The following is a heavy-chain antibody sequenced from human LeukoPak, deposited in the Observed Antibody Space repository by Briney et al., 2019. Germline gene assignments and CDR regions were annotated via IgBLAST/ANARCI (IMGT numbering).Heavy chain of an antibody. CDR2: INTNTGNP. CDR1: GYTFTSYA. Sequence: ASVKVSCKASGYTFTSYAMNWVRQAPGQGLEWMGWINTNTGNPTYAQGFTGRFVFSLDTSVSTAYLQISSLKAEDTAVYYCARAQQQLVSHWFDPWGQGTLVTVSS. D-gene: IGHD6-13*01. V-gene: IGHV7-4-1*02. J-gene: IGHJ5*02. CDR3: ARAQQQLVSHWFDP.